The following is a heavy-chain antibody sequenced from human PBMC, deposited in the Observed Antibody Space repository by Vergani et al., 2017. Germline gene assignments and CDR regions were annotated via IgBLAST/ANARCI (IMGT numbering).Heavy chain of an antibody. CDR3: AKEPGIAAAGWFDP. CDR2: IWYDGSNK. Sequence: QVQLVESGGGVVQPGRSLRLSCAASGFRFSSYGMNWVRQAPGKGLEWVAVIWYDGSNKYYADSVKGRFTISRDNSQNTVNLQMNSLRVDDTAVYYCAKEPGIAAAGWFDPWGQGTLVTVSS. J-gene: IGHJ5*02. D-gene: IGHD6-13*01. V-gene: IGHV3-33*06. CDR1: GFRFSSYG.